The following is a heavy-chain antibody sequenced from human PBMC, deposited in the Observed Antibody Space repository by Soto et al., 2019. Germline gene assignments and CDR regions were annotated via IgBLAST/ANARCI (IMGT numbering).Heavy chain of an antibody. CDR2: IDLDIGDT. V-gene: IGHV1-2*02. CDR1: GHTFTGHH. Sequence: QVQMVQSGAEVKKPGASVKVSCKASGHTFTGHHMHWVRQAPGPGLEWMGLIDLDIGDTKYAQKFQGLVTSTSDTSITTADMELRGLRSDDTAVYYCALEPTGAAGFDYWGQGALVTVSS. CDR3: ALEPTGAAGFDY. D-gene: IGHD2-15*01. J-gene: IGHJ4*02.